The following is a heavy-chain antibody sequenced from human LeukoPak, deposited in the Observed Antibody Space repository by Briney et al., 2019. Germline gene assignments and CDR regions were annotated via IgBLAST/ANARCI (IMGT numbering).Heavy chain of an antibody. Sequence: KPSETLPLTCSVSGGSITSYNWSWIRQPAGKGLEWIGRIYATGSTNYNPSLKSRVTISVDKSKNQFSLKLSSVTAADTAVYYCATGGSYLVYWGQGTLVTVSS. CDR2: IYATGST. D-gene: IGHD3-10*01. CDR3: ATGGSYLVY. CDR1: GGSITSYN. J-gene: IGHJ4*02. V-gene: IGHV4-4*07.